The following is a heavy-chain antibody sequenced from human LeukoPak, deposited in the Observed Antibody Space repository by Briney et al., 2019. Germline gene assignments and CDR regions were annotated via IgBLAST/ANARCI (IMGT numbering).Heavy chain of an antibody. Sequence: GGSLRLSCAATAFTFSSYAMSWVRQAPGKGLEWVSTISDSGSSTYYADSVKGRFTISRDNAKNSLYLQMNSLRAEDTAVYYCARANLAVAGGFDPWGQGTLVTVSS. CDR3: ARANLAVAGGFDP. J-gene: IGHJ5*02. CDR2: ISDSGSST. D-gene: IGHD6-19*01. CDR1: AFTFSSYA. V-gene: IGHV3-23*01.